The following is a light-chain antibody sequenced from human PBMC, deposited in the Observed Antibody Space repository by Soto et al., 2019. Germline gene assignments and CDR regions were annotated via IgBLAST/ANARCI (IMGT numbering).Light chain of an antibody. CDR2: EVS. CDR1: SSDIGGYNY. J-gene: IGLJ3*02. CDR3: SSYTIINTWV. Sequence: QSALTQPASVSGSPGQSITISCTGSSSDIGGYNYVSWYQQHPGKTPKLMIFEVSNRPSGVSNRFSGSKSGNTASLTISGLQAEDAAEYYCSSYTIINTWVFGGGTKLTVL. V-gene: IGLV2-14*01.